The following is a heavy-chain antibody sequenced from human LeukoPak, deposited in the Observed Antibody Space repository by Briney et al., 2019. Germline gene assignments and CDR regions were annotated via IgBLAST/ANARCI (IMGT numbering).Heavy chain of an antibody. CDR3: ARELSGWSDY. D-gene: IGHD6-19*01. CDR1: GFTVSSNY. CDR2: IYSGGST. V-gene: IGHV3-66*01. Sequence: PGGSLRLSCAASGFTVSSNYMSWVRMAPGKGQEWVSVIYSGGSTYYADSVKGRFTISRDNSKNTLYLQMNSLRAEDTAVYYCARELSGWSDYWDQGTLVTVSS. J-gene: IGHJ4*02.